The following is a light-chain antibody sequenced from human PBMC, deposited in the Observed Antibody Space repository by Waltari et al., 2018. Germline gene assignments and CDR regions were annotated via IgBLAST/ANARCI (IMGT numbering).Light chain of an antibody. CDR1: QSINNY. V-gene: IGKV1-17*01. Sequence: DIQMSQSTSYLSASVGDRVTITCRASQSINNYINWYQQKPGKAPKLLIFHANVLATGVPSRFSGVTSGTEFTLTITGLQPEDFATYYCQQGNSYPRTFGQGTKVEI. CDR2: HAN. CDR3: QQGNSYPRT. J-gene: IGKJ1*01.